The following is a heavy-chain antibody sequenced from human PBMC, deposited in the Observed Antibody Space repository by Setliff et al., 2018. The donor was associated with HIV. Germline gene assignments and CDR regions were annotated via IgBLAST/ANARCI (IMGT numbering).Heavy chain of an antibody. CDR1: GYSISSGYY. V-gene: IGHV4-38-2*01. CDR2: LYYSGST. CDR3: TRRGADSYYPRLLDV. Sequence: LSLTCAVSGYSISSGYYWGWIRQPPGKGLEWIGYLYYSGSTNYNPSLKSRVTISVDTSKNQFSLRLNSVTAADTAIYYCTRRGADSYYPRLLDVWGKGTTVTVSS. D-gene: IGHD3-10*01. J-gene: IGHJ6*04.